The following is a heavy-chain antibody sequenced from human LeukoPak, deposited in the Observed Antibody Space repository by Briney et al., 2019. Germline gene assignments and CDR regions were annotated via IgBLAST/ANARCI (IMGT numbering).Heavy chain of an antibody. V-gene: IGHV3-23*03. D-gene: IGHD5-12*01. CDR1: GFTFSTYA. J-gene: IGHJ4*02. CDR2: IYSDFRT. Sequence: GGSLRLSCAASGFTFSTYAMSWVRQAPGKGLEWASVIYSDFRTYYADSVKGRFIISKDTSRNTLYLQMSNLRADDTAVYYCARESGYAVGDFWGQGTLVTVSS. CDR3: ARESGYAVGDF.